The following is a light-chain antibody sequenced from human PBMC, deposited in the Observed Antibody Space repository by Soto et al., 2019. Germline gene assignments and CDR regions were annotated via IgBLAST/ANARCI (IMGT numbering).Light chain of an antibody. J-gene: IGKJ1*01. Sequence: LSMSAVAVSLSQGERATPSCRAIQSVSSSYLAWYQQKPGQAPRLLIYGASSRATGIPDRFSGSGSGTDFTLTISRLEPEDFAVYYCQQYGSSPPVTFGQGTKVDI. V-gene: IGKV3-20*01. CDR3: QQYGSSPPVT. CDR1: QSVSSSY. CDR2: GAS.